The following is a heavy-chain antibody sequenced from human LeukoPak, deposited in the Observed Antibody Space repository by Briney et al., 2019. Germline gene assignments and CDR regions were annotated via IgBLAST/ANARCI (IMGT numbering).Heavy chain of an antibody. CDR1: GGTFSSYA. J-gene: IGHJ6*02. CDR3: ARGVNSSSWFYYYYGMDV. V-gene: IGHV1-69*04. CDR2: IIPILGIA. D-gene: IGHD6-13*01. Sequence: SVKVSCKASGGTFSSYAISWVRQAPGQGLEWMGRIIPILGIANYAQKFQGRATITADKSTSTAYMELSSLRSEDTAVYYCARGVNSSSWFYYYYGMDVWGQGTRSPSP.